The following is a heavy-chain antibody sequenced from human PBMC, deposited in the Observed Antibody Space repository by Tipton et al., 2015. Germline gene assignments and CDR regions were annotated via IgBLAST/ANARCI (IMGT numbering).Heavy chain of an antibody. CDR1: GGSINKYY. D-gene: IGHD5-24*01. J-gene: IGHJ6*02. Sequence: GLVKPSETLSLTCTVSGGSINKYYWSWIRQPPGKGLEWIGYVSHSDTSHYNPSLKSRVTISVDTSKNQFSLTLNSLTAADTAVYYCARDLEHGMDVWGQGTTVTVSS. CDR3: ARDLEHGMDV. V-gene: IGHV4-59*01. CDR2: VSHSDTS.